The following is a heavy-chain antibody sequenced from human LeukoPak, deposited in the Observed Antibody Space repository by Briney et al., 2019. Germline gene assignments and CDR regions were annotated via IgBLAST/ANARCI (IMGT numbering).Heavy chain of an antibody. Sequence: SETLSLTCIVSGGFISNSIYYWAWIRQPPGEGLEWIGSIHYSGKTYYYPSLKSRVTMSVDTSKNQFSLKLSSVTAADTAVYYCARRCGGDCYSKMGLDPWGQGTAVTVSP. CDR3: ARRCGGDCYSKMGLDP. D-gene: IGHD2-21*02. J-gene: IGHJ5*02. CDR2: IHYSGKT. CDR1: GGFISNSIYY. V-gene: IGHV4-39*01.